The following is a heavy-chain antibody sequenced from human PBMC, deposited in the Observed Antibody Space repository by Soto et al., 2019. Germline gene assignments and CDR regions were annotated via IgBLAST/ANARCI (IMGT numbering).Heavy chain of an antibody. CDR2: ISGSGGST. CDR3: AKHYYGSGSYRTALDY. J-gene: IGHJ4*02. Sequence: PGGSLRLSCAASGFTFSSYAMSWVRQAPGKGLEWVSAISGSGGSTYYADSVKGRFTISRDNSKNTLYLQMNSLRAEDTAVYYCAKHYYGSGSYRTALDYWGQGTLVTVSS. D-gene: IGHD3-10*01. CDR1: GFTFSSYA. V-gene: IGHV3-23*01.